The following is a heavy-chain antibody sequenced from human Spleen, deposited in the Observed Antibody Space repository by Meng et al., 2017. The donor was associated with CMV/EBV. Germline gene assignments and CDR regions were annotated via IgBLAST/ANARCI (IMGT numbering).Heavy chain of an antibody. D-gene: IGHD4-17*01. CDR3: ARDYGDYEVYYYYAMDV. CDR1: GFTFGSHS. V-gene: IGHV3-21*01. Sequence: GESLKISCAASGFTFGSHSMNWVRQAPGKGLEWVSSITGDSTYKHYADSLKGRFTISRDNAKNSLSLQMNSLRDEDTAVYYCARDYGDYEVYYYYAMDVWGQGTTVTVSS. J-gene: IGHJ6*02. CDR2: ITGDSTYK.